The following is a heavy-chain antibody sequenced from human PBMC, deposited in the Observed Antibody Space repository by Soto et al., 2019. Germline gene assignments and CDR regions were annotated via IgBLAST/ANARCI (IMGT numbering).Heavy chain of an antibody. Sequence: ASVKVSCKASGYTFTSYGISWVRQAPGQGLEWMGWISAYNGNTNYAQKLQGRVTMTTDTSTSTAYMELRSLRSDDTAVYYCARAETYYYDSSGYYSGYGGQGTLVTVSS. CDR2: ISAYNGNT. CDR3: ARAETYYYDSSGYYSGY. CDR1: GYTFTSYG. V-gene: IGHV1-18*04. D-gene: IGHD3-22*01. J-gene: IGHJ4*02.